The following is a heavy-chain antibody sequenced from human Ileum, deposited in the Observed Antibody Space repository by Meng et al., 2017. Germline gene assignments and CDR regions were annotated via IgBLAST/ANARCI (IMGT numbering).Heavy chain of an antibody. CDR2: IYYNGNT. V-gene: IGHV4-39*01. Sequence: QLQLQESGPGLVKPSETLSLTCTVSGGSISNTNYYWDWIRQPPGKGLEWVGSIYYNGNTYYNPSLKSRVTIPIDTSKNQFSLKLSSVTAADTAVYYCARYNYYDSSGHSNFDYWGQGTLVTVSS. CDR1: GGSISNTNYY. CDR3: ARYNYYDSSGHSNFDY. D-gene: IGHD3-22*01. J-gene: IGHJ4*02.